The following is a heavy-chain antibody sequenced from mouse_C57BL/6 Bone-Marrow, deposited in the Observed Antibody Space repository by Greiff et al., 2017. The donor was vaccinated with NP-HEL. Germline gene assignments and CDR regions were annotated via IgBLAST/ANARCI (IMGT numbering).Heavy chain of an antibody. CDR2: IYPRSGNT. Sequence: QVQLQQSGAELARPGASVKLSCKASGYTFTSYGISWVKQRPGQGLEWIGEIYPRSGNTYYNEKFKGKATLTADKSSSTAYMELRSLTSEDSAVYFCARSGRGPFAYWGQGTLVTVSA. V-gene: IGHV1-81*01. CDR1: GYTFTSYG. CDR3: ARSGRGPFAY. J-gene: IGHJ3*01. D-gene: IGHD3-1*01.